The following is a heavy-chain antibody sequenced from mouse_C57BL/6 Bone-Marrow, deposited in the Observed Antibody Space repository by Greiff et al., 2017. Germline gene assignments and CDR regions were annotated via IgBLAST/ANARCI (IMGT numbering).Heavy chain of an antibody. CDR1: GYTFTSYW. CDR2: IDPSDSYT. V-gene: IGHV1-50*01. CDR3: ARGWRPWFAY. J-gene: IGHJ3*01. D-gene: IGHD2-3*01. Sequence: VQLQQPGAELVKPGASVKLSCKASGYTFTSYWMQWVKQRPGQGLEWIGEIDPSDSYTNYNQKFTGKATLTVDTSSSTAYMQLSSLTSEDSAVSYCARGWRPWFAYWGQGTLVTVSA.